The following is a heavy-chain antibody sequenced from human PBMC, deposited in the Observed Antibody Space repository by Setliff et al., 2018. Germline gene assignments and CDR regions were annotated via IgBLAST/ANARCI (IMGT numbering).Heavy chain of an antibody. Sequence: ASVKVSCKASGYSFTSYDINWVRLAAGQGLEWMGWVSPIDDGKPGYAPKFQGRVTMTRDTSTSTVYLEVTSLRSEDTAVYYCARAGMASLHRKGVFEHWGQGTLVTVSS. CDR1: GYSFTSYD. CDR2: VSPIDDGKP. D-gene: IGHD3-10*01. V-gene: IGHV1-8*01. CDR3: ARAGMASLHRKGVFEH. J-gene: IGHJ4*02.